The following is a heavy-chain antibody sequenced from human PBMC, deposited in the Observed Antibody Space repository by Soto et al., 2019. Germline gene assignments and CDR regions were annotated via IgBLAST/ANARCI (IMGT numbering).Heavy chain of an antibody. Sequence: SETLSLTCTVSGGSISSYYWSWIRQPPGKGLEWIGYIYYSGSTNYNPSLKSRVTISVDTSKNQFSLKLSSVTAADTAVYYCARETGGWFDPWGQGTLVPVS. CDR2: IYYSGST. CDR1: GGSISSYY. J-gene: IGHJ5*02. CDR3: ARETGGWFDP. D-gene: IGHD3-10*01. V-gene: IGHV4-59*01.